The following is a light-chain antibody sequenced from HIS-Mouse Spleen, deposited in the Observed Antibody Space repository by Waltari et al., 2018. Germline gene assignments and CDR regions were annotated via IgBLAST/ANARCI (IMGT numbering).Light chain of an antibody. J-gene: IGLJ2*01. CDR2: QDS. CDR3: QAWDSSTVV. Sequence: SYELTQPSSVSVSPGQTARITCSGDKLGDQYTCWYQQKPGQSPVLVIYQDSKRPSGIPERFSGSNSGNTATLTISGTQAMDEADYYCQAWDSSTVVFGGGTKLTVL. CDR1: KLGDQY. V-gene: IGLV3-1*01.